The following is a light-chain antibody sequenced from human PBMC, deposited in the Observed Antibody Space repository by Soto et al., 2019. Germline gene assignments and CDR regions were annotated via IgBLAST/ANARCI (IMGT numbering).Light chain of an antibody. CDR1: QSVSSR. V-gene: IGKV3-20*01. CDR2: GAS. CDR3: QQHGISHIT. Sequence: EIVMTQSPSTLSLSPGERATLSCRASQSVSSRLAWYQQKPGQAPRLLISGASSRATGIPDRFSGSGSGTDFTLTISSLEPDDSAVYYCQQHGISHITFGQGTRLEI. J-gene: IGKJ5*01.